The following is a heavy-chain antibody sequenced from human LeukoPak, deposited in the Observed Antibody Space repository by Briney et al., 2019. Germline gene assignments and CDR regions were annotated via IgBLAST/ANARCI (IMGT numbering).Heavy chain of an antibody. CDR3: AKGLLSWGYYYYGMDV. CDR1: GFTFSSYA. CDR2: ISGNGGST. Sequence: GGSLRLSCAASGFTFSSYAMSWVRQAPGKGLEWVSAISGNGGSTYYADSVKGRFTISRDNSKNTLYLQMNSLRAEDTAVYYCAKGLLSWGYYYYGMDVWGQGTTVTVSS. J-gene: IGHJ6*02. D-gene: IGHD3-16*01. V-gene: IGHV3-23*01.